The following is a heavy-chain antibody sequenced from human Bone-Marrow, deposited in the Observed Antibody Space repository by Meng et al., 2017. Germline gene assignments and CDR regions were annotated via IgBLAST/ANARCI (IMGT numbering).Heavy chain of an antibody. V-gene: IGHV1-18*01. CDR3: ARVSAKYCSGGSCYSWFDP. CDR2: ISTYNGYT. D-gene: IGHD2-15*01. Sequence: ASVKVSCKASGYTFTTYGISWVRQAPGQGLEWMGWISTYNGYTNYAQKLHGRLTMTTDTSTTTAYMELRSLRSDDTAVYYCARVSAKYCSGGSCYSWFDPWGQGTLVTVSS. J-gene: IGHJ5*02. CDR1: GYTFTTYG.